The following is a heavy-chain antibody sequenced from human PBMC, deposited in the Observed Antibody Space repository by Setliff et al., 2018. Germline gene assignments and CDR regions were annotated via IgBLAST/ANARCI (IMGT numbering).Heavy chain of an antibody. V-gene: IGHV3-30*01. J-gene: IGHJ4*02. CDR3: ATDRVPDGKWDFDS. CDR1: GFTFSSYP. D-gene: IGHD2-8*01. Sequence: GGSLRLSCAASGFTFSSYPMHWVRQAPGKGLEWVAVTSYDGINKYYAESVQGRFTISRDNSKNTLYLQMNSLRLEDTAVYYCATDRVPDGKWDFDSSGPGILVTVSS. CDR2: TSYDGINK.